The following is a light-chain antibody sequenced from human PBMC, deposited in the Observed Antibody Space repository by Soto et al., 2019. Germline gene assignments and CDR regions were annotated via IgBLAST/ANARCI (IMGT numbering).Light chain of an antibody. J-gene: IGLJ1*01. CDR1: SGHSSYA. CDR2: LNSDGSH. Sequence: QSVLTQSPSASASLGASVKLTCTLSSGHSSYAIAWHQQQPETGPRYLMKLNSDGSHSKGDGIPDRFSGSSSGAERYLIISRLQSEDEADYYCQTWGTGIHVFGTGTKLTVL. V-gene: IGLV4-69*01. CDR3: QTWGTGIHV.